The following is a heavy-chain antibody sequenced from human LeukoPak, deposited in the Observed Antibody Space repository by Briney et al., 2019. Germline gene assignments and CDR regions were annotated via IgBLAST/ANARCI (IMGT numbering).Heavy chain of an antibody. J-gene: IGHJ3*02. Sequence: GESLKISCKGSGYSFTSYWIGWVRQMPGEGLEWMGIIYPGDSDARYSPSFQGQVTISADKSISTAYLQWSSLEASDTATYYCARRRYYDSSGYDAFDIWGQETMVTVSS. D-gene: IGHD3-22*01. CDR3: ARRRYYDSSGYDAFDI. CDR1: GYSFTSYW. CDR2: IYPGDSDA. V-gene: IGHV5-51*01.